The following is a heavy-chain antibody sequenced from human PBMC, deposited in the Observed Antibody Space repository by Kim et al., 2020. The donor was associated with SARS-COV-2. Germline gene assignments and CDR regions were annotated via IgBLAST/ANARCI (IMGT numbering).Heavy chain of an antibody. J-gene: IGHJ4*02. CDR1: GYTLTELS. CDR3: ATTVDTAMVRPLDY. Sequence: ASVKVSCKVSGYTLTELSMHWVRQAPGKGLEWMGGFDPEDGETIYAQKFQGRVTMTEDTSTDTAYMELSSLRSEDTAVYYCATTVDTAMVRPLDYWGQGTLVTVSS. D-gene: IGHD5-18*01. CDR2: FDPEDGET. V-gene: IGHV1-24*01.